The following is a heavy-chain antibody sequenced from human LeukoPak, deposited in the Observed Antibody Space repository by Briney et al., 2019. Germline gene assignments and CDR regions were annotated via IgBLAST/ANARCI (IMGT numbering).Heavy chain of an antibody. CDR2: IIPILGIA. CDR3: ASSSLRGGEFYFDY. J-gene: IGHJ4*02. V-gene: IGHV1-69*04. D-gene: IGHD3-10*01. Sequence: GASVKVSCKASGYTFTSYAISWVRQAPGQGLEWMGRIIPILGIANSAQKFQGRVTITADKSTSTAYMELSSLRSDDTAVYYCASSSLRGGEFYFDYWGQGTLVTVSS. CDR1: GYTFTSYA.